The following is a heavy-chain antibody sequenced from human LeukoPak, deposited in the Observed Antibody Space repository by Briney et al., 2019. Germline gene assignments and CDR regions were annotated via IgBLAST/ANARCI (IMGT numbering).Heavy chain of an antibody. CDR1: GGSISNYY. Sequence: SETLPLTCIVSGGSISNYYWSWIRQPAGKGPEWIGRIYPSGSTDYNPSLWGRVTISVDESKNQFSLRLTSVTAADTAVYFCARDRYYYDTNGKADWFDPWGQGTLVTVSS. V-gene: IGHV4-4*07. CDR2: IYPSGST. D-gene: IGHD3-22*01. J-gene: IGHJ5*02. CDR3: ARDRYYYDTNGKADWFDP.